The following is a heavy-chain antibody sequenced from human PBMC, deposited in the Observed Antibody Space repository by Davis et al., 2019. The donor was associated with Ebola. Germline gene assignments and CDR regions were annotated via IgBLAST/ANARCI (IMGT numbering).Heavy chain of an antibody. Sequence: GESLKIPRKGSGYSFTSYWISRVRQMPGKGLEWMGRIDPSDSYTNYSPSFQGHVTISADKSISTAYLQWSSLKASDTAMYYCARQRMTTVTSIDYWGQGTLVTVSS. V-gene: IGHV5-10-1*01. J-gene: IGHJ4*02. CDR2: IDPSDSYT. CDR1: GYSFTSYW. CDR3: ARQRMTTVTSIDY. D-gene: IGHD4-17*01.